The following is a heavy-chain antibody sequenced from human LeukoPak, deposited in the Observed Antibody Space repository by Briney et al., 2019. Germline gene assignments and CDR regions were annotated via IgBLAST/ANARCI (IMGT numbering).Heavy chain of an antibody. CDR3: ARSSGRGYDSSGYLKDYFDY. J-gene: IGHJ4*02. CDR1: GFTFSSYA. CDR2: IYSGGST. V-gene: IGHV3-66*01. D-gene: IGHD3-22*01. Sequence: GGSLRLSCAASGFTFSSYAMSWVRQAPGKGLEWVSVIYSGGSTYYADSVKGRFTISRDNSKNTLYLQMNSLRVEDTAVYYCARSSGRGYDSSGYLKDYFDYWGQGTLVTVSS.